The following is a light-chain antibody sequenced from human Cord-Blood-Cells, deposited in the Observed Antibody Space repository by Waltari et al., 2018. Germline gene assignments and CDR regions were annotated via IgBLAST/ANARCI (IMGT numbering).Light chain of an antibody. J-gene: IGKJ1*01. CDR1: QSVLYSSNNKNY. V-gene: IGKV4-1*01. CDR2: WAA. Sequence: DIVMTQSPDSLAVSLGERAPINCKSSQSVLYSSNNKNYLAWYQQKPGQPPKLLIYWAATRESGVPDRFSGSGSGTDFTRTISSLQAEDVAVYYCQQYYSTPRTFGQGTKVEIK. CDR3: QQYYSTPRT.